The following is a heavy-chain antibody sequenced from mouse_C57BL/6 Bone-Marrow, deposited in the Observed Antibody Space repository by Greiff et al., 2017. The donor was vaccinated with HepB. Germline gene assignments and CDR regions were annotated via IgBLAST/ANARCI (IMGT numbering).Heavy chain of an antibody. Sequence: QVHVKQSGPELVKPGASVKISCKASGYTFTDYYINWVKQRPGQGLEWIGWIFPGSGSTYYNEKFKGKATLTVDKSSSTAYMLLSSLTSEDSAVYFCARSGIIYYYGSSYYWGQGTTLTVSS. D-gene: IGHD1-1*01. CDR2: IFPGSGST. CDR1: GYTFTDYY. V-gene: IGHV1-75*01. J-gene: IGHJ2*01. CDR3: ARSGIIYYYGSSYY.